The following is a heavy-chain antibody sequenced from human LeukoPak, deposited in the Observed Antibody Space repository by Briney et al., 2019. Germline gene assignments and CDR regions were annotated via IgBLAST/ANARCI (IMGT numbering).Heavy chain of an antibody. Sequence: GGSLRHSCTASGFTFSSYSMNWVLQAPGYGLEWVSHITASGTAMFYADSVKGRFTISRDNAKNSLYLQMNSLRDEDTAVYYCASSGSYRFDYWGQGTLVTVSS. D-gene: IGHD1-26*01. V-gene: IGHV3-48*02. CDR1: GFTFSSYS. J-gene: IGHJ4*02. CDR3: ASSGSYRFDY. CDR2: ITASGTAM.